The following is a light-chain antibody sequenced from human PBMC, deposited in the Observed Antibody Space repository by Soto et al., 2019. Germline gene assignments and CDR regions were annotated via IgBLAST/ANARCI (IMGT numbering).Light chain of an antibody. CDR1: QSVSSSY. J-gene: IGKJ1*01. V-gene: IGKV3-20*01. Sequence: EIVLTQSPGTLSLSPGERATLSCRASQSVSSSYLAWYQQKPGQAPRLLIYGASSRATGIPDRFSGSGSGTDFTLTISRLVPEDFAVYYCQQYGSSPWTFGQGTKEEIK. CDR3: QQYGSSPWT. CDR2: GAS.